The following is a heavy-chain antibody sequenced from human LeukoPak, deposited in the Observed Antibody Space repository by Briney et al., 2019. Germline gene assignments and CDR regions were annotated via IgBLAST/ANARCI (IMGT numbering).Heavy chain of an antibody. J-gene: IGHJ3*02. V-gene: IGHV4-59*01. D-gene: IGHD6-19*01. Sequence: SETLSLTCTVSGGSISSYYWSWIRQPPGKGLDWIGFIYHSGSTNYNPSLKSRVTISVDTSKNQFSLKLRSVTAADTAVYYCARSYSSGWLGAFDIWGQGTMVTVSS. CDR1: GGSISSYY. CDR3: ARSYSSGWLGAFDI. CDR2: IYHSGST.